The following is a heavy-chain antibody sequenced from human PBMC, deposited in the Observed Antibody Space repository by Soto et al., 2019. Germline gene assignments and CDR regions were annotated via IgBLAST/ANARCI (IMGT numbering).Heavy chain of an antibody. CDR3: AKGDIVVVPSIGLDV. D-gene: IGHD2-2*01. CDR2: ISGRGGST. Sequence: EVQLLESGGGLVQPGGSLRLSCAASGFTFSSYAMSWVRQAPGKGLEWVSTISGRGGSTYYADSVKGRFTISRDNSKNTLYLQMNSLRVEDTAVYYCAKGDIVVVPSIGLDVWGQGTTFTVSS. J-gene: IGHJ6*02. V-gene: IGHV3-23*01. CDR1: GFTFSSYA.